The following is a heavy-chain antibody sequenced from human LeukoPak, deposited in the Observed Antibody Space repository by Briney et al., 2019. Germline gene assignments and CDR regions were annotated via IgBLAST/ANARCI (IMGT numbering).Heavy chain of an antibody. Sequence: PGGSLILSCVASGFTVSSNYMSWVRQAPGKGLEWVSVIYTGSYTHYADSVKGRLTISRDISKNTVYLEMNSLRAEDTAVYYCAKDWYRSGWYRDYWGQGTLVTVSS. CDR3: AKDWYRSGWYRDY. J-gene: IGHJ4*02. V-gene: IGHV3-53*01. CDR2: IYTGSYT. D-gene: IGHD6-19*01. CDR1: GFTVSSNY.